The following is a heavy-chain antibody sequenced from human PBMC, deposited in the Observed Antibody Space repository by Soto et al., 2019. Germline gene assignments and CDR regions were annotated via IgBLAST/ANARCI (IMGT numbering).Heavy chain of an antibody. CDR3: AKDFVASIADYFDY. Sequence: PAVSLRRSYAPSGFIFTSFAMSWVRQTPGKGMEWVASISGSSDNTYYADSVKGRFTISRDNSKNTVYLQMNSLRADDAAVYYCAKDFVASIADYFDYWGQGT. CDR1: GFIFTSFA. J-gene: IGHJ4*02. V-gene: IGHV3-23*01. D-gene: IGHD3-16*02. CDR2: ISGSSDNT.